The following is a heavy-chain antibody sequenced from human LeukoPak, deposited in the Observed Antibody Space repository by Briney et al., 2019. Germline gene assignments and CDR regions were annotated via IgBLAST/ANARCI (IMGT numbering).Heavy chain of an antibody. CDR3: ARVGSGYYYGYLGY. CDR1: GFTFSSYS. V-gene: IGHV3-48*04. CDR2: ISSSSSTI. J-gene: IGHJ4*02. D-gene: IGHD3-22*01. Sequence: GGSLRLSCAASGFTFSSYSMNWVRQAPGKGLEWVSYISSSSSTIYYADSVKGRFTISRDNAKNSLYLQMNSLRAEDTAVYCCARVGSGYYYGYLGYWGQGTLVTVSS.